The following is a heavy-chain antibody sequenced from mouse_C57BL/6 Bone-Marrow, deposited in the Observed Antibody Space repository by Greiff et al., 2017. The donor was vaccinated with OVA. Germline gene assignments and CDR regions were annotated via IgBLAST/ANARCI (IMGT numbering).Heavy chain of an antibody. J-gene: IGHJ3*01. CDR2: IYPRSGNT. V-gene: IGHV1-81*01. CDR1: GYTFTSSG. Sequence: QVQLKESGAELARPGASVKLSCKASGYTFTSSGISWVKQRTGQGLEWIGEIYPRSGNTYYIEKFQGKATLTAAKSSSTAYIELRSLTSEDSAVYFCARDYYGTWFAYWGQGTLVTVSA. CDR3: ARDYYGTWFAY. D-gene: IGHD1-1*01.